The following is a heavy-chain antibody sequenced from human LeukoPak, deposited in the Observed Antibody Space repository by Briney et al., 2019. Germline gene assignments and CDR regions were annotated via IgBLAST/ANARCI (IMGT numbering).Heavy chain of an antibody. Sequence: GGSLRLSCAASGFTFSTYAMSWGRQAPGKGLEWVSAISGSGTITFYADSVKGWFTISRDNSENTLCLQMNSLRAEDTAVYYCAKDPGAAAGPPYWGQGTLVTVSS. CDR1: GFTFSTYA. D-gene: IGHD6-13*01. CDR3: AKDPGAAAGPPY. CDR2: ISGSGTIT. J-gene: IGHJ4*02. V-gene: IGHV3-23*01.